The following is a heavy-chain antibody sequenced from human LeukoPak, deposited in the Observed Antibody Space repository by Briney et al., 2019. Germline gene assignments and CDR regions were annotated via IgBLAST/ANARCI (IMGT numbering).Heavy chain of an antibody. Sequence: GGSLRLSCAASGFTFSHYALHWVRQVSGKGLEWVAGVSYDGVDKYYPNSGEGRFTISRDNAKNSLYLQMNSLRAEDMALYYCAKGTDYDFWSGYDYWGQGTLVTVSS. CDR2: VSYDGVDK. CDR3: AKGTDYDFWSGYDY. D-gene: IGHD3-3*01. V-gene: IGHV3-30-3*01. CDR1: GFTFSHYA. J-gene: IGHJ4*02.